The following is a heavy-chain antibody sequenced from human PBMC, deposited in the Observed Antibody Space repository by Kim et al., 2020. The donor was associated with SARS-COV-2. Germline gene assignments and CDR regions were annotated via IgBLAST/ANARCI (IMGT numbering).Heavy chain of an antibody. Sequence: GGSLRLSCVVSGFTLRTYGIDWVRQAPGMGLEWVSTITSGGTVYYGESVKGRFTISRDNAKNSLYLQMSSLRVEDTAVYYCARGLRSGNYFYWGQGTVVTVSS. CDR2: ITSGGTV. D-gene: IGHD1-26*01. CDR1: GFTLRTYG. CDR3: ARGLRSGNYFY. J-gene: IGHJ4*02. V-gene: IGHV3-48*01.